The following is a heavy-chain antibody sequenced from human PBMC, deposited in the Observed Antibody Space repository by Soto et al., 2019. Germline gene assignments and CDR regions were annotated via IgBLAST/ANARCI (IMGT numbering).Heavy chain of an antibody. CDR3: AREVGSSGWYRRDYYYGMDV. CDR1: GYTFTSYG. Sequence: QVQLVQSGAEVKKPGASVKVSCKASGYTFTSYGISWVRQAPGQGLEWMGWISAYNGNTNYAQKLQGRVTMTTDTSTSTAYMELRSRRSDDTAVYYCAREVGSSGWYRRDYYYGMDVWGQGTTVTVSS. V-gene: IGHV1-18*01. D-gene: IGHD6-19*01. J-gene: IGHJ6*02. CDR2: ISAYNGNT.